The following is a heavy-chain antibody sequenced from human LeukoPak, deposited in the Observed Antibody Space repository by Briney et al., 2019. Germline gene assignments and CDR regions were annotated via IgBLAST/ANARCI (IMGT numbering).Heavy chain of an antibody. D-gene: IGHD2-2*01. Sequence: GASVKVSCKASGYTFTSYGISWVRQAPGQGLEWMGWFSAYNGNTNYAQKLQGRVTMTTDTSTSTAYMELRSLRSDDTAVYYCARDIVVVPAAWEYFDYWGQGTLVTVSS. V-gene: IGHV1-18*01. CDR1: GYTFTSYG. CDR3: ARDIVVVPAAWEYFDY. CDR2: FSAYNGNT. J-gene: IGHJ4*02.